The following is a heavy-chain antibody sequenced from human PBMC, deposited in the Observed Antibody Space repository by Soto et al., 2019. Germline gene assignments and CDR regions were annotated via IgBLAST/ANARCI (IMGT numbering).Heavy chain of an antibody. CDR3: AKDDRLEWFGELSTTEYFQH. D-gene: IGHD3-10*01. V-gene: IGHV3-23*01. CDR2: ISGSGGST. Sequence: GGSLRLSCAASGFTFSSYAMSWVRQAPGKGLEWVSAISGSGGSTYYADSVKGRFTISRDNSKNTLYLQMNSLRAEDTAVYYCAKDDRLEWFGELSTTEYFQHWGQGTLVTVSS. J-gene: IGHJ1*01. CDR1: GFTFSSYA.